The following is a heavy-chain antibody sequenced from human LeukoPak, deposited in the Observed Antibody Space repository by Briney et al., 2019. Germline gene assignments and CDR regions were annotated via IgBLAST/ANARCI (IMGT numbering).Heavy chain of an antibody. CDR2: VYHSGSSGST. J-gene: IGHJ5*02. Sequence: PSETLSLTCTVSGGSITSYYWSWVRQPPGKGLEWIGYVYHSGSSGSTNYDPSLKSRVTISVDMSKNQFSLKLSSVTAADTALYYCARNPRLAWFDPWGQGTLVTVSS. CDR1: GGSITSYY. V-gene: IGHV4-59*08. CDR3: ARNPRLAWFDP.